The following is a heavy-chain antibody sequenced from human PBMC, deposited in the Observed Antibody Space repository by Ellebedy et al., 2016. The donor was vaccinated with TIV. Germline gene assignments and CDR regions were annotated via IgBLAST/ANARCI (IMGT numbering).Heavy chain of an antibody. CDR2: IFSNDEK. CDR1: GFSLSNARMG. D-gene: IGHD3-22*01. CDR3: ARITYYYDSSGENWYFDL. V-gene: IGHV2-26*01. J-gene: IGHJ2*01. Sequence: SGPTLVKPTETLTLTCTVSGFSLSNARMGVSWIRQPPGKALEWLAHIFSNDEKSYSTSLKSRLTISKDTSKSQVVLTMTNMDPVDTATYYCARITYYYDSSGENWYFDLWGRGTLVTVSS.